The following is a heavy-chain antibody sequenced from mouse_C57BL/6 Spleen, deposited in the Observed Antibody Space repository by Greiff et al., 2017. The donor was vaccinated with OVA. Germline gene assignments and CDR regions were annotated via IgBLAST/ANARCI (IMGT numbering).Heavy chain of an antibody. Sequence: VHVKQSVAELVRPGASVKLSCTASGFNIKNTYMHWVKQRPEQGLEWIGRIDPANGNTKYAPKFQGKATITADTSSNTAYLQLSSLTSEDTAIYYCARFHDYDWYFDVWGTGTTVTVSS. CDR3: ARFHDYDWYFDV. CDR2: IDPANGNT. J-gene: IGHJ1*03. CDR1: GFNIKNTY. V-gene: IGHV14-3*01. D-gene: IGHD2-4*01.